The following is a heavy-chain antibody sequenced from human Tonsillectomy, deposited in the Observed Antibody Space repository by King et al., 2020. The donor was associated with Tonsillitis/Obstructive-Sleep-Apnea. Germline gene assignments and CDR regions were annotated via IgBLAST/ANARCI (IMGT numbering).Heavy chain of an antibody. J-gene: IGHJ1*01. V-gene: IGHV3-15*02. CDR2: IKSKRDGGTT. CDR3: TTDPRY. CDR1: GFTFRDAW. Sequence: VQLVESGGASVRPGGSLRLSCVASGFTFRDAWMSWVRQAPGKRPEWLGRIKSKRDGGTTDYASPVIGRFTISRDDSKDTLYLQMNSLINEDTAVYYCTTDPRYWGQGTLVTVSS. D-gene: IGHD1-14*01.